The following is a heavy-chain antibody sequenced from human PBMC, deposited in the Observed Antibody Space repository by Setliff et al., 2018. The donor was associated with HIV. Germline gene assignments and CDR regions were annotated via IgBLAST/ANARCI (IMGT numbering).Heavy chain of an antibody. CDR3: VRDTTSGWMLTN. V-gene: IGHV3-48*04. Sequence: PGESLTISCAASGFTLSTYGLNWVRQAPGKGLEWISYLNNDGTTIYYADSVRGRFTISRDNARDSLYLQMNSLRAEDTAVYYCVRDTTSGWMLTNWGQGTLVTVSS. CDR1: GFTLSTYG. CDR2: LNNDGTTI. J-gene: IGHJ4*02. D-gene: IGHD6-25*01.